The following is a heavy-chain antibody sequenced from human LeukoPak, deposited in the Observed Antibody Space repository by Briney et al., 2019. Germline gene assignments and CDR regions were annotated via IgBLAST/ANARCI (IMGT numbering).Heavy chain of an antibody. CDR3: ARREPGDYGSYYFDY. J-gene: IGHJ4*02. CDR1: GYSFTSYW. Sequence: SGESLKISCKGSGYSFTSYWIGWVRQMPGKGLEWMGIIYPGDSDTRYSPSFQGQVTISADKSISTAYLQWGNLKASDTAMYYCARREPGDYGSYYFDYWGQGTLVTVSS. V-gene: IGHV5-51*01. D-gene: IGHD4-17*01. CDR2: IYPGDSDT.